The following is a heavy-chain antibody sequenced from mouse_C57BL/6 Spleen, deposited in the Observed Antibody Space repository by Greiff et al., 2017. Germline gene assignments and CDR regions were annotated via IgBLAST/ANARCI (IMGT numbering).Heavy chain of an antibody. Sequence: QVTLKESGPGILQSSQTLSLSCSFSGFSLSTSGMGVSWIRQPSGKGLEWLAHIYWDDDKRYTTSLKSRLTISKDTSRNQVFLTITSVDTAATATYYCARREGDGRLDYWGQGTTLTVSS. V-gene: IGHV8-12*01. CDR3: ARREGDGRLDY. J-gene: IGHJ2*01. CDR2: IYWDDDK. CDR1: GFSLSTSGMG. D-gene: IGHD2-3*01.